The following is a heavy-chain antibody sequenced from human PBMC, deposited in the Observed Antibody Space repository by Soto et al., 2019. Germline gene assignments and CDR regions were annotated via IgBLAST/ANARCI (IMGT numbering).Heavy chain of an antibody. CDR1: GFTFSSYG. V-gene: IGHV3-30*18. D-gene: IGHD3-16*02. CDR2: ISYDGSNK. J-gene: IGHJ4*02. CDR3: AKDSAYDYVWGSYRYQLDY. Sequence: QVQLVESGGGVVQPGRSLRLSCAASGFTFSSYGMYWVRQAPGKGLEWVAVISYDGSNKYYADSVKGRFTISRDNSKNTLYLQMNSLRAEDTAVYYCAKDSAYDYVWGSYRYQLDYWGQGTLVTVSS.